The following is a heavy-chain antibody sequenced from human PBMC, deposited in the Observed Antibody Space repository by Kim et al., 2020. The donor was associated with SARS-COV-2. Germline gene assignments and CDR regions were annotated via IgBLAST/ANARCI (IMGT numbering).Heavy chain of an antibody. D-gene: IGHD5-12*01. J-gene: IGHJ4*02. Sequence: TPSLGGRATISVDTSNNQFSLKLTSVTAADTAIYYCARGGGYKNCKYFDLWGQGTLVSVSS. CDR3: ARGGGYKNCKYFDL. V-gene: IGHV4-59*09.